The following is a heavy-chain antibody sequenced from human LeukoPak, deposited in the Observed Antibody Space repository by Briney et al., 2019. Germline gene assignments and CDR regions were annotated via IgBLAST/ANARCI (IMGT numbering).Heavy chain of an antibody. Sequence: SQTLSLTCSVSGASISSGGYYWRWIRQLPGKGLEWIGYIYYSGSTYYNPSLKSRVTISVDTSKNQFSLKLSSVTAADTAVYYCARASRIIITFGGVAYFDYWGQGAPVTVSS. J-gene: IGHJ4*02. CDR1: GASISSGGYY. CDR3: ARASRIIITFGGVAYFDY. CDR2: IYYSGST. V-gene: IGHV4-31*03. D-gene: IGHD3-16*01.